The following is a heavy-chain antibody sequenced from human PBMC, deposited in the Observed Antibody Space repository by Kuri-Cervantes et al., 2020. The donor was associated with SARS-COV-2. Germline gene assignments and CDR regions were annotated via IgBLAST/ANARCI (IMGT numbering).Heavy chain of an antibody. Sequence: ASVKVSCKASGYTFTSYDINWVRQAPGKGLEWMGGFDPEDGETIYAQKFQGRVTMTEDTSTDTAYRELSSLRSEDTAVYYCATGSYYRSPVDYWGQGTLVTVSS. CDR2: FDPEDGET. CDR1: GYTFTSYD. CDR3: ATGSYYRSPVDY. D-gene: IGHD1-26*01. V-gene: IGHV1-24*01. J-gene: IGHJ4*02.